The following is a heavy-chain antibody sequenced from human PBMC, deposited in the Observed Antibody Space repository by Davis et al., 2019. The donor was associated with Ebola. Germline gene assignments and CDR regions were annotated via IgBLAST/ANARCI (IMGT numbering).Heavy chain of an antibody. CDR2: ISSNGGST. D-gene: IGHD4-17*01. CDR1: GFTLSSYA. CDR3: ARDYGDYAMYFDY. J-gene: IGHJ4*02. V-gene: IGHV3-64*01. Sequence: PGGSLRLSCAASGFTLSSYAMHWVRQAPGKGLEYVSGISSNGGSTYYANSVKGRITISRDNSKNTLYLQMGSLRAEDMAVYYCARDYGDYAMYFDYWGQGTLVTVSS.